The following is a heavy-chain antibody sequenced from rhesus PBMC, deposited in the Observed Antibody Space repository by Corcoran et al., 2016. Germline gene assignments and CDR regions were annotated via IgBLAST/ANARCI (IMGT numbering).Heavy chain of an antibody. Sequence: QVQLQESGPGLVRPAETLSLTCGVSGDSISRVSWWTWIRQPPGKGLEWIGNVGGNSGTTYYNPSLKSRATISKDASQNQFSLKLTSVTAADTAVYFCARRYSSSWTWGQGVLVSVSS. J-gene: IGHJ4*01. CDR1: GDSISRVSW. CDR3: ARRYSSSWT. CDR2: VGGNSGTT. D-gene: IGHD3-3*01. V-gene: IGHV4-65*02.